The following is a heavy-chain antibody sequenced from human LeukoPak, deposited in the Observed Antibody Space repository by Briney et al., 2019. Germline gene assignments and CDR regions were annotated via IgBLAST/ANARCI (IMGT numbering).Heavy chain of an antibody. CDR2: ISYDGSNK. CDR3: ARAGDSSGYSPFDY. J-gene: IGHJ4*02. D-gene: IGHD3-22*01. V-gene: IGHV3-30-3*01. Sequence: PGGSLRLSCAASGFTFSSYAMHWVRQAPGKGLEWVAVISYDGSNKYYADSVKGRFTISRDNSKNTLYLQMNSLRAEDTAVYYCARAGDSSGYSPFDYWGQGTLVTVSS. CDR1: GFTFSSYA.